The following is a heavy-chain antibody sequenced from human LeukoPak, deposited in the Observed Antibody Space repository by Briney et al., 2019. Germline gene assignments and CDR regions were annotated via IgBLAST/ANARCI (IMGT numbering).Heavy chain of an antibody. CDR1: GYTFTSYY. J-gene: IGHJ5*02. Sequence: ASVKVSCKASGYTFTSYYMHWVRQAPGQGLEWMGIINPSGGSTSYAQKFQGRVTMTRDMSTGTVYTELSSLRSEDTAVYYCARVTSGWFDPWGQGTLVTVSS. V-gene: IGHV1-46*01. CDR3: ARVTSGWFDP. CDR2: INPSGGST.